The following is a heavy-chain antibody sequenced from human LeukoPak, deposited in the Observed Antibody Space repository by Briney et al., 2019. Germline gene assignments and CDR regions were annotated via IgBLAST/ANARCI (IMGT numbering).Heavy chain of an antibody. V-gene: IGHV3-66*01. CDR3: ARIWRSSGWFAFDY. Sequence: GGSLRLSCAVSGFTVSNNYLGWVRQAPGKGLEWVSTIYDDGDIYYADSVKGRFIISRDNSRNTLYLQMNSLRAEDTSFYYCARIWRSSGWFAFDYWGQGTLVTVSS. CDR1: GFTVSNNY. D-gene: IGHD6-19*01. J-gene: IGHJ4*02. CDR2: IYDDGDI.